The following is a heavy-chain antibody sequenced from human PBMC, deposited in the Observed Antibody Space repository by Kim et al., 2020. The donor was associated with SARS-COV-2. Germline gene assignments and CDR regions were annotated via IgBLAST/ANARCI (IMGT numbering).Heavy chain of an antibody. CDR3: ARAGGDYGSGSSLYYYGMDV. J-gene: IGHJ6*02. V-gene: IGHV3-13*01. Sequence: GGSLRLSCAASGFTFSSYDMHWVRQATGKGLEWVSAIGTAGDTYYPGSVQGRFTISRENAKNSLYLQMNSLRAGDTAVYYCARAGGDYGSGSSLYYYGMDVWGPGTTVTVSS. CDR1: GFTFSSYD. D-gene: IGHD3-10*01. CDR2: IGTAGDT.